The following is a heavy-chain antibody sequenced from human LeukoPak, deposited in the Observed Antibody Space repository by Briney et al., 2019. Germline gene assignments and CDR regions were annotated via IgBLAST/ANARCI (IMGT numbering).Heavy chain of an antibody. V-gene: IGHV3-23*01. CDR1: GFTFRNYA. D-gene: IGHD5-12*01. CDR2: ISDSGGST. J-gene: IGHJ4*02. CDR3: AKARGSGYAEYYFDY. Sequence: GGSLRLSCAASGFTFRNYAMNWVRQAPGKGLEWVSAISDSGGSTNYADSVKGRSTISRDNSNNTLYLQMNSLRAEDTAVYYCAKARGSGYAEYYFDYWGQGTLVTVSS.